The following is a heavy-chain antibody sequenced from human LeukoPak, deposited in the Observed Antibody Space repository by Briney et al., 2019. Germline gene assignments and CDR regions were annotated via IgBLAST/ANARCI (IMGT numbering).Heavy chain of an antibody. CDR3: ARVRSSSWFDY. D-gene: IGHD6-13*01. CDR2: IRSNGATA. J-gene: IGHJ4*02. Sequence: PGGSLRLSCAASGFSFSRFAMTWVRQAPGKGLEWVSTIRSNGATASDADSVKGRFIISRDNAKNTLYLQMNSLRAEDTAVYFCARVRSSSWFDYWGQGTLVAVSS. CDR1: GFSFSRFA. V-gene: IGHV3-23*01.